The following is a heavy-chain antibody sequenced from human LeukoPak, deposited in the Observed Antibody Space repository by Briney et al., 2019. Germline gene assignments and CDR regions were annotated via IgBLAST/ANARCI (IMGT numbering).Heavy chain of an antibody. D-gene: IGHD4-17*01. CDR2: ISYDGSNK. V-gene: IGHV3-30-3*01. J-gene: IGHJ4*02. CDR3: AGGGDYGDFNFDY. CDR1: GFTFSSYA. Sequence: GGSLRLSCAASGFTFSSYAMHWVRQAPGKGLEWVAVISYDGSNKYYADSVKGRSTISRDNSKNTLYLQMNSLRAEDTAVYYCAGGGDYGDFNFDYWGQGTLVTVSS.